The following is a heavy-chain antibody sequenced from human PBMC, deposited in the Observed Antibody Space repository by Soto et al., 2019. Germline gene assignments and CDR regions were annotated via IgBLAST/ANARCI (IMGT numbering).Heavy chain of an antibody. D-gene: IGHD3-10*01. CDR2: ISAYNGNT. V-gene: IGHV1-18*01. J-gene: IGHJ5*02. CDR3: ARVFKLLWFADGGWFDP. Sequence: QVQLVQSGAEVKKPGASVKVSCKASGYTFTSYGISWVRQAPGPGLEWMGWISAYNGNTNYAQKLQGRVTMTTDTSMSTAYMELRSLRSDDTAVYYCARVFKLLWFADGGWFDPWGQGTLVTVSS. CDR1: GYTFTSYG.